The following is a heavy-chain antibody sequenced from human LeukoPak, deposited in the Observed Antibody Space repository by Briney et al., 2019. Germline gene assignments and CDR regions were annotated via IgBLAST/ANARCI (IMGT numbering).Heavy chain of an antibody. V-gene: IGHV1-3*01. J-gene: IGHJ4*02. CDR2: INAGNGNT. Sequence: ASVKVSCKASGYTFTSYAMHWVRQAPGQRLEWMGWINAGNGNTKYSQKSQGRVTITRDTSASTAYMELSSLRSEDTAVYYCARVGNRYGDYGPKSPSHGFDYWGQGTLVTVSS. CDR3: ARVGNRYGDYGPKSPSHGFDY. CDR1: GYTFTSYA. D-gene: IGHD4-17*01.